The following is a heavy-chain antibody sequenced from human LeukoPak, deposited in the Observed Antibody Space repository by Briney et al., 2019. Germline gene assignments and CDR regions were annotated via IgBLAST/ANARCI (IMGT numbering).Heavy chain of an antibody. Sequence: SETLSLTCTVSGGSISSGNYYWTWIRQHLGKGLEWIGYIYYSGSTYYNPSLKSRVTISVDTSKNQFSLKLSSVTAADTAVYYCAREIRYSLDYWGQGTLVTVSS. CDR3: AREIRYSLDY. CDR1: GGSISSGNYY. J-gene: IGHJ4*02. V-gene: IGHV4-31*03. CDR2: IYYSGST. D-gene: IGHD5-18*01.